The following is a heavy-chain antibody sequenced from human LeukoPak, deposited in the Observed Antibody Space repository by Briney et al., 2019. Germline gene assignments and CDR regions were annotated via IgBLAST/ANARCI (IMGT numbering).Heavy chain of an antibody. CDR3: ARGMPVLRYFDWLLEYNWCDP. D-gene: IGHD3-9*01. V-gene: IGHV1-18*04. Sequence: ASVKVSCKASGYTFTSYGISWVRQAPGQGLEWMGWISAYNGNTNYAQKLQGRVTMTTDTSTSTAYMELRSLRSDDTAVYYCARGMPVLRYFDWLLEYNWCDPWGQGTLVTVSS. CDR2: ISAYNGNT. CDR1: GYTFTSYG. J-gene: IGHJ5*02.